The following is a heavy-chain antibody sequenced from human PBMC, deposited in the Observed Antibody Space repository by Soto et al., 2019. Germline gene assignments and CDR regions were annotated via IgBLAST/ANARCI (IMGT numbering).Heavy chain of an antibody. CDR1: GFTFSSYD. CDR2: ISGGGGGT. Sequence: EVHLLESGGGLVQPGGSLRLSCAASGFTFSSYDMTWVRQAPGKGLEWVSLISGGGGGTYYADSVKGRFTISRDNSMNTLYLQMNNLRAEDTAIYYCAKATFPGGNALCDYWGQGTRVTVSS. J-gene: IGHJ4*02. D-gene: IGHD1-1*01. CDR3: AKATFPGGNALCDY. V-gene: IGHV3-23*01.